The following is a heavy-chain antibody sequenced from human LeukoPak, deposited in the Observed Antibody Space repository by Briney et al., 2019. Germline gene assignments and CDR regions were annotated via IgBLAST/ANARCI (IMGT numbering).Heavy chain of an antibody. Sequence: SETLSLTCTVSGGSIRSGSYFWTWIRQPAGKALEWIGRVDSSGTTNYNPSLKSRVTISVDTSKNQFSLKLSSVTAADTAVYYCARGDWQYINNWSNWFDPWGQGTPVTVSS. CDR2: VDSSGTT. J-gene: IGHJ5*02. V-gene: IGHV4-61*02. CDR3: ARGDWQYINNWSNWFDP. CDR1: GGSIRSGSYF. D-gene: IGHD1-1*01.